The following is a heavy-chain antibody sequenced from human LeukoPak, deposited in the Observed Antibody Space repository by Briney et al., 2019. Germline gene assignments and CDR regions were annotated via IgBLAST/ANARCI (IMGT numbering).Heavy chain of an antibody. CDR3: AKDPYRVVVATGNYLDP. CDR2: ISHDGSNI. CDR1: GFTFSSYG. Sequence: GRSLRLSCAASGFTFSSYGMHWVRQAPGKGLEWVAVISHDGSNIHYGDSAKGRFTISRDNSQNMLYLQMNSLRAEDTAMYYCAKDPYRVVVATGNYLDPWGQGTLVTVSS. J-gene: IGHJ5*02. V-gene: IGHV3-30*18. D-gene: IGHD2-15*01.